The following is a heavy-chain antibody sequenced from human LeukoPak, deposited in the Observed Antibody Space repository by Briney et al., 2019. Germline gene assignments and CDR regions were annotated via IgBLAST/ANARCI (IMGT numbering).Heavy chain of an antibody. V-gene: IGHV4-59*08. Sequence: SETLSLTCTVSGGSISSYYWSWIRQPPGKGLEWIGYIYCSGSTNYNPSLKSRVTISVDTTKNQFSLILSSVTAADTAIYFCARSEINDYMNFWGQGLQVIVSS. CDR2: IYCSGST. CDR1: GGSISSYY. CDR3: ARSEINDYMNF. D-gene: IGHD3/OR15-3a*01. J-gene: IGHJ4*02.